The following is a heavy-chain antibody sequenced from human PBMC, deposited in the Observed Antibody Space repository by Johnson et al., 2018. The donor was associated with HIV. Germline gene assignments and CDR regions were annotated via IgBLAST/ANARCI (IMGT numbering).Heavy chain of an antibody. Sequence: VQLVESGGGLVQPGGSLRLSCAASGFTFSSYWMSWVRQAPGKGLEWVSAISGSGTSTYYADSVKGRFTIFRDNSRNTLYLQMNSLRVDDTAVYYCAKGPAAVFGLVADIWGQGTKVTVSS. CDR2: ISGSGTST. CDR1: GFTFSSYW. V-gene: IGHV3-23*04. D-gene: IGHD3/OR15-3a*01. J-gene: IGHJ3*02. CDR3: AKGPAAVFGLVADI.